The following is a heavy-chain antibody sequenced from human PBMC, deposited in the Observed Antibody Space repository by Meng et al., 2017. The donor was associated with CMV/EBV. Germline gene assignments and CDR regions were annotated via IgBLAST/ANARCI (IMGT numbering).Heavy chain of an antibody. J-gene: IGHJ5*02. V-gene: IGHV4-39*01. Sequence: GSLRLSCTVSGGSISSSSYYWGWIRQPPGKGLGRIGSIYYSGSTYYNPSLKSRVTISVDTSKNQFSLKLSSVTAADTAVYYCARGLKAWFDPWGQGTLVTVSS. CDR2: IYYSGST. CDR1: GGSISSSSYY. CDR3: ARGLKAWFDP.